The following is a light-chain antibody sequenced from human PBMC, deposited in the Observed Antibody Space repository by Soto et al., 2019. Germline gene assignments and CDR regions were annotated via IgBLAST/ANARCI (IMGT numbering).Light chain of an antibody. CDR1: QDIGTY. V-gene: IGKV1-8*01. J-gene: IGKJ1*01. CDR3: QQFYNYPRT. Sequence: AIRMTQSPSSFSASTGDRVSITCRATQDIGTYLAWYQQIPGKAPKLLIYDASTLQTGVPSRFSGSGSGTDFTLTISYLQSEDFGTYSCQQFYNYPRTFGQGTKVDIK. CDR2: DAS.